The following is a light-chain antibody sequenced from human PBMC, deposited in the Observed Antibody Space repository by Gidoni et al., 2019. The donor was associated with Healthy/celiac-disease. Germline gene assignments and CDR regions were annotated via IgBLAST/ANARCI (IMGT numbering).Light chain of an antibody. Sequence: SVLTQPPSVSGAPGPRVTISCTGSSSNIGAVYDVHWYQQRPGTAPKLLIYGNSNRPAGVPDRFSGSKSGTSASLAITGLQAEDEADYYCQSYDSSLSGSVFGGGTKLTVL. V-gene: IGLV1-40*01. CDR1: SSNIGAVYD. J-gene: IGLJ2*01. CDR2: GNS. CDR3: QSYDSSLSGSV.